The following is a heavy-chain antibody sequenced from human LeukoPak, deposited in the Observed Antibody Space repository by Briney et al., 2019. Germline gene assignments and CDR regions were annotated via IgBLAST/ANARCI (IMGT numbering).Heavy chain of an antibody. CDR1: GFTFSDYY. V-gene: IGHV3-33*08. J-gene: IGHJ4*02. Sequence: TGGSLRLSCAASGFTFSDYYMSWIRQAPGKGLEWVAVIWYDGSNKYYADSVKGRFTVSRDNSKNTLYLQMNSLRAEDTAVYYCARGIGDILTGYLDYFDCWGQGTLVTVSS. D-gene: IGHD3-9*01. CDR3: ARGIGDILTGYLDYFDC. CDR2: IWYDGSNK.